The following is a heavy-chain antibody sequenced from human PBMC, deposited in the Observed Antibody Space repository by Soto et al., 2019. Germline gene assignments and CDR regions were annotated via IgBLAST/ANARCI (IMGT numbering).Heavy chain of an antibody. CDR2: IYPGDSDT. CDR1: GYSFTSYW. V-gene: IGHV5-51*01. Sequence: PGHSLKISCKGSGYSFTSYWIGWVRQMPGKGLEWMGIIYPGDSDTRYSPSFQGQVTISADKSISTAYLQWSSLKASDTAMYYCAXLCCSSTSCQGPNWFDPWGQGTLVTVSS. D-gene: IGHD2-2*01. J-gene: IGHJ5*02. CDR3: AXLCCSSTSCQGPNWFDP.